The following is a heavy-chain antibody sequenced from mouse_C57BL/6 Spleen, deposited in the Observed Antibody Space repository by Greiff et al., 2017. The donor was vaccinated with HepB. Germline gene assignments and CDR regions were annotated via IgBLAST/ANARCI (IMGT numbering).Heavy chain of an antibody. CDR1: GFTFSDYY. V-gene: IGHV5-16*01. D-gene: IGHD3-2*02. CDR2: INYDGSST. CDR3: ARDDSSGRAMDY. J-gene: IGHJ4*01. Sequence: EVQVVESEGGLVQPGSSMKLSCTASGFTFSDYYMAWVRQVPEKGLEWVANINYDGSSTYYLDSLKSRFIISRDNAKNILYLQMSSLKSEDTATYYCARDDSSGRAMDYWGQGTSVTVSS.